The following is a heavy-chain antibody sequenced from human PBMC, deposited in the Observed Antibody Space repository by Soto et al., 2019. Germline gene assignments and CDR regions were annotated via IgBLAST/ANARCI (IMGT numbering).Heavy chain of an antibody. CDR3: ARVGGIGAPPGTDY. D-gene: IGHD6-6*01. J-gene: IGHJ4*02. CDR1: GGIFSSYA. CDR2: VIPILRQA. Sequence: QVQLVQSGAEVKKPGSSVKVYCKASGGIFSSYAISWLRQAPGQGLEWMGAVIPILRQAYYAQDFQDRVSITADESTRTTYLELSSLISDDTAVYFCARVGGIGAPPGTDYWGQGTLVTVSS. V-gene: IGHV1-69*01.